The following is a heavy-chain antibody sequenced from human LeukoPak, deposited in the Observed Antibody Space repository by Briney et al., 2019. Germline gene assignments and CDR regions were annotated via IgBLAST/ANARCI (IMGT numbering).Heavy chain of an antibody. CDR2: IKQDGSEK. V-gene: IGHV3-7*01. Sequence: GGSLRLSCAASGFTFSTYWMIWVRQAPGKGLEWVANIKQDGSEKNYVDSVKGRFTISRDNAKNSLYLQMNSLRAEDTAVYYCARERWKYSSGWYEAGMDVWGQGTTVTVSS. D-gene: IGHD6-19*01. CDR3: ARERWKYSSGWYEAGMDV. CDR1: GFTFSTYW. J-gene: IGHJ6*02.